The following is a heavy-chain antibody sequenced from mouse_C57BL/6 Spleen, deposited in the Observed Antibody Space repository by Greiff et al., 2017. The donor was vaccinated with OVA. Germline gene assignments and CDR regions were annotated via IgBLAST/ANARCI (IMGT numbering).Heavy chain of an antibody. Sequence: EVKLMESGGGLVKPGGSLKLSCAASGFTFSDYGMHWVRQAPEKGLEWVAYISSGSSTIYYADTVKGRFTISRDNAKNTLFLQMTSLRSEDTAMYYCARYYYGSYYAMDYWGQGTSVTVSS. D-gene: IGHD1-1*01. CDR1: GFTFSDYG. J-gene: IGHJ4*01. V-gene: IGHV5-17*01. CDR3: ARYYYGSYYAMDY. CDR2: ISSGSSTI.